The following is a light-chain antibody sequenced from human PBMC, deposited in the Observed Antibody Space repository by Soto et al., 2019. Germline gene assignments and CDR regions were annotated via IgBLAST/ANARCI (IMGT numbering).Light chain of an antibody. CDR2: GAS. V-gene: IGKV1-39*01. J-gene: IGKJ4*02. Sequence: DIQMTQSPSSVSASVGDRVTITCRASQTLSNYLTWFQQKPGKAPKVLIYGASTLQSGVPSRFSGSGSGAEFTLTIGSLQPEDFATYYCQQSFSPLLTFGGGTKVEMK. CDR1: QTLSNY. CDR3: QQSFSPLLT.